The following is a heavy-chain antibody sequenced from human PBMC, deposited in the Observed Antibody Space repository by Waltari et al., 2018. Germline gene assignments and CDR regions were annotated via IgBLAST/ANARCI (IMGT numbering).Heavy chain of an antibody. J-gene: IGHJ6*03. CDR1: GGSISSSY. CDR2: IYYSGST. V-gene: IGHV4-59*01. Sequence: QVQLQESGPGLVQPSETLSLTCTVPGGSISSSYWSWIRQPPRKGLEWIGYIYYSGSTNYNPSLKSRVTISVDTSKNQFSLKLSSVTAADTAVYYCARAGPISVLYYYYYYMDVWGKGTTVTVSS. D-gene: IGHD2-21*01. CDR3: ARAGPISVLYYYYYYMDV.